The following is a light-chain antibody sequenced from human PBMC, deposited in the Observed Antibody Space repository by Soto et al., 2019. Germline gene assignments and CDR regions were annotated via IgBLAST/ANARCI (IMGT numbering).Light chain of an antibody. CDR1: SSDVGGYNY. V-gene: IGLV2-11*01. Sequence: QSALTQPRSVSGSPGQSVTISCSGTSSDVGGYNYVSWFQQHPGKAPKLMIYDVSERPSGVPNRFSGSKSGNTASLTISGLQAEDEADYYCCSYAGSYTNGVFGGGTKLTVL. J-gene: IGLJ3*02. CDR2: DVS. CDR3: CSYAGSYTNGV.